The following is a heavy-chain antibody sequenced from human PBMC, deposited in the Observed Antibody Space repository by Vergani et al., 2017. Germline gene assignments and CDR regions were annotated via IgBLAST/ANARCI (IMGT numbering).Heavy chain of an antibody. CDR2: IYNSGNG. J-gene: IGHJ2*01. Sequence: QMQLQESGPGLVKASETLSLTCTVSGDSIISRSYYWGWIRQPPGKGLEWIGSIYNSGNGDSTSSLKSRVTISADTSKNQFSLRLTSVTAADTAVYYCARGPRMYDFWSGKGGWYFDLWGRGTLVTVSS. CDR3: ARGPRMYDFWSGKGGWYFDL. CDR1: GDSIISRSYY. V-gene: IGHV4-39*01. D-gene: IGHD3-3*01.